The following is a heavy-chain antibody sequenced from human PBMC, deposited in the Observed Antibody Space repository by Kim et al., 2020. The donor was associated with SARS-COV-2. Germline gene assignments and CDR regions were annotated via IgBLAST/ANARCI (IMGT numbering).Heavy chain of an antibody. Sequence: KFQGRVTITRDTSASTAYMELSSLGSEDTAVYYCARDYSSSSMGAYWFDPWGQGTLVTVSS. J-gene: IGHJ5*02. CDR3: ARDYSSSSMGAYWFDP. V-gene: IGHV1-3*01. D-gene: IGHD6-6*01.